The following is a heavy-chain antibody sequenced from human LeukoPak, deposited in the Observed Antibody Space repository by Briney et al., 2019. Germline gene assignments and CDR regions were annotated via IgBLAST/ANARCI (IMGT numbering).Heavy chain of an antibody. CDR1: GFTFSSYD. CDR3: ARAKTDYGGTSYYFDY. CDR2: IGTAGDT. D-gene: IGHD4-23*01. V-gene: IGHV3-13*01. J-gene: IGHJ4*02. Sequence: PGGSLRLSCAASGFTFSSYDMHWVRQATGKGLEWVSAIGTAGDTYYPGSVKGRFTISRENAKNSLYLQMNSLRAGDTAVYYCARAKTDYGGTSYYFDYWGQGTLVTVSS.